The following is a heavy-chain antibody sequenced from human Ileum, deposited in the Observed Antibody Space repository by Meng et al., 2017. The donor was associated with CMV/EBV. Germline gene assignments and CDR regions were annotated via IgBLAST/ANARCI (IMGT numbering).Heavy chain of an antibody. CDR1: GFTFRDYY. J-gene: IGHJ6*02. D-gene: IGHD3-9*01. CDR2: ISSSGSTI. CDR3: ARDRYQVYGLFVPYYYYSYGMDV. V-gene: IGHV3-11*04. Sequence: GESLKISCAASGFTFRDYYMSWIRQAPGKGLEWVSYISSSGSTIYYADSVKGRFTISRDNAKNSLSLQMNSLRAEDTAVYYCARDRYQVYGLFVPYYYYSYGMDVWGQGTTVTVSS.